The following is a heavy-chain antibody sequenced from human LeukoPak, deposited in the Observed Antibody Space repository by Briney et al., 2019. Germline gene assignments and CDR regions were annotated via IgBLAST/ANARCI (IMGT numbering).Heavy chain of an antibody. CDR2: IWYDGSNE. Sequence: GGSLRLSCAASGFTFSTYGMHWVRQAPGKALEWVAVIWYDGSNEYYADSVKGRFTISRHNSKSTLYLQLSSLRAEDTAVYYCARDSIRDGYNSDYFDYWGQGTLVTVSS. J-gene: IGHJ4*02. CDR1: GFTFSTYG. D-gene: IGHD5-24*01. V-gene: IGHV3-33*01. CDR3: ARDSIRDGYNSDYFDY.